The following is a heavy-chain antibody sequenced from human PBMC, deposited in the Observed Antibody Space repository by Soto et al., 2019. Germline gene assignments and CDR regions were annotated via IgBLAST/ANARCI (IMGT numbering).Heavy chain of an antibody. Sequence: GSTYYNPSLKSRVTISVDTSKNQFSLKLSSVTAADTAVYYCAASCVGCGGCNYYGMDVWGQGTTVTVSS. CDR2: GST. D-gene: IGHD2-21*01. V-gene: IGHV4-31*02. CDR3: AASCVGCGGCNYYGMDV. J-gene: IGHJ6*02.